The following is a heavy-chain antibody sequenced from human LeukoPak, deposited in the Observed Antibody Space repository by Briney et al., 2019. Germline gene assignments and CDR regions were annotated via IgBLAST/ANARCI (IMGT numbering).Heavy chain of an antibody. CDR2: ISSSSSYI. V-gene: IGHV3-21*01. CDR3: ARDTGIVVVPAAAYNWFDP. CDR1: GFTFSSYS. Sequence: PGGSLRLSCAASGFTFSSYSMNWVRQALGKGLEWVSSISSSSSYIYYADSVKGRFTISRDNAKNSLYLQMNSLRAEDTAVYYCARDTGIVVVPAAAYNWFDPWGQGTLVTVSS. D-gene: IGHD2-2*01. J-gene: IGHJ5*02.